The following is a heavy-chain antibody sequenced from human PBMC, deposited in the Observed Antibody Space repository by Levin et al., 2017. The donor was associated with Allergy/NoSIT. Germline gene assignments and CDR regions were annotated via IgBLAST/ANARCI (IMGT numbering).Heavy chain of an antibody. J-gene: IGHJ4*02. CDR1: GFTFSSYW. D-gene: IGHD3-16*01. CDR3: ARGDVGRWGGDC. CDR2: INSDGSST. V-gene: IGHV3-74*01. Sequence: GGSLRLSCAASGFTFSSYWMHWVRQAPGKGLVWVSRINSDGSSTSYADSVKGRFTISRDNAMNTLYLQMNSLRAEDTAVYYCARGDVGRWGGDCWGQGTLVTVSS.